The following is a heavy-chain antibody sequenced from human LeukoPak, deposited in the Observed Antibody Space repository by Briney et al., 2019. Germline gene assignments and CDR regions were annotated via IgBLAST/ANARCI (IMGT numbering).Heavy chain of an antibody. CDR2: IYYSGST. D-gene: IGHD4-23*01. Sequence: SETLSLTCTVSGGSISNFYWSWIRQPPGKGLEWIGYIYYSGSTSYNPSLKSRVTISLDTSKNQFSLKLSSVTAADTAVYYCARGLLGGGNAYYFDYWGQGTLVTVSS. J-gene: IGHJ4*02. CDR3: ARGLLGGGNAYYFDY. CDR1: GGSISNFY. V-gene: IGHV4-59*08.